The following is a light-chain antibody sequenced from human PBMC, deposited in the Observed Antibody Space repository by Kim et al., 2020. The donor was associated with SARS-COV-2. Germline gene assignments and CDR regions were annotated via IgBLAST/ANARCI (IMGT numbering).Light chain of an antibody. CDR1: KLGDKY. Sequence: VSPGQTASITCYGDKLGDKYACWYQQKPGQSPVLVIYQDRKRPSGIPERFSGSNSGNTATLTISGTQAMDEADYDCQAWDINTYVVFGGGTQLTVL. CDR3: QAWDINTYVV. CDR2: QDR. J-gene: IGLJ2*01. V-gene: IGLV3-1*01.